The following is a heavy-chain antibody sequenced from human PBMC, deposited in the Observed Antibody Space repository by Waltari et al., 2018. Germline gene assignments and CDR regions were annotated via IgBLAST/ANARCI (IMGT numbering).Heavy chain of an antibody. V-gene: IGHV3-53*01. CDR1: GFTVSSNH. J-gene: IGHJ4*02. CDR3: ASAVAGPGGYYFDY. CDR2: IYSGCST. D-gene: IGHD6-19*01. Sequence: EVQLVESGGGLIQPGGSLRLSCAASGFTVSSNHMTWVRQAPGKGLEWVSVIYSGCSTYYADSVKGRFTISRDNSKNTLYLQMNSLRAEDTAVYYCASAVAGPGGYYFDYWGQGTLVTVSS.